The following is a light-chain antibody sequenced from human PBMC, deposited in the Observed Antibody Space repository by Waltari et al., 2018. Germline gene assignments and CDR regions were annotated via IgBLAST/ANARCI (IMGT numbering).Light chain of an antibody. Sequence: QSVLTQPPSVSGAPGQRVTISCTGSSSNVGAGFDLHWYQQLPGTAPKLLIYDNINRPSGVPDRCSGSKSGTSASLAIAGLQAEDEAYYYCQSYDVSLSAWVFGGGTKVTVL. CDR2: DNI. CDR1: SSNVGAGFD. J-gene: IGLJ3*02. CDR3: QSYDVSLSAWV. V-gene: IGLV1-40*01.